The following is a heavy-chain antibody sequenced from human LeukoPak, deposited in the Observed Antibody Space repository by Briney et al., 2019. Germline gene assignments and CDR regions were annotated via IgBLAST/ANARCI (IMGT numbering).Heavy chain of an antibody. V-gene: IGHV4-39*01. CDR3: VRLNGGYYEAIFDY. J-gene: IGHJ4*02. D-gene: IGHD3-22*01. CDR1: GGSISSSSYY. CDR2: MYYSGST. Sequence: KTSETLSLTCTVSGGSISSSSYYWGWIRQPPGKGLECTGSMYYSGSTYYNPPLKSRVTISVDTSKNQFSLNLRSVTAADTAVYYCVRLNGGYYEAIFDYWGQGTLVTVSS.